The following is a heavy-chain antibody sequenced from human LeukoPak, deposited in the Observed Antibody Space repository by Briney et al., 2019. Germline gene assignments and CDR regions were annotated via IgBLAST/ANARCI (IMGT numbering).Heavy chain of an antibody. CDR1: GFTFSTYG. J-gene: IGHJ5*02. CDR2: ISYDGSNK. V-gene: IGHV3-30*12. Sequence: PGGSLRLSCATSGFTFSTYGMHWVRQALGKGLEWVAVISYDGSNKYYADSVKGRFTISRDNSKNTPYLQMNSLRAEDTAVYYCARERGKGYSSSWYEGVNDWFDPWGQGILVTVSS. CDR3: ARERGKGYSSSWYEGVNDWFDP. D-gene: IGHD6-13*01.